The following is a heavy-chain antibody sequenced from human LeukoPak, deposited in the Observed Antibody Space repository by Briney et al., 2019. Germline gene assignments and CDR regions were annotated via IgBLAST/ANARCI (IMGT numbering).Heavy chain of an antibody. V-gene: IGHV3-30*02. D-gene: IGHD6-13*01. CDR3: AKDAGSSWPNPYYFDY. CDR1: GFTFSSYG. CDR2: IRNDGSNK. J-gene: IGHJ4*02. Sequence: GGSLRLSCAASGFTFSSYGMHWVRQAPGKGLEWVAFIRNDGSNKYYADSVKGRFTISRDNSKNTLYLQMNSLRAEDTAVYYCAKDAGSSWPNPYYFDYWGQGTLVTVSS.